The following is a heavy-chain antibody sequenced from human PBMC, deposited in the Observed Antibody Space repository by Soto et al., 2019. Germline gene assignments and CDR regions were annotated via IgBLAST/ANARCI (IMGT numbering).Heavy chain of an antibody. V-gene: IGHV4-39*07. J-gene: IGHJ4*02. CDR2: IYYSRST. CDR3: ARVVVVAATRYYFDY. Sequence: PSETLSLTCTVSGGSISSSSYYWGWIRQPPGKGLEWIGSIYYSRSTYYNPSLESRVTISVDTSQNQFSLKLSSVTAANTAVYYCARVVVVAATRYYFDYWGQGTLVAVCS. CDR1: GGSISSSSYY. D-gene: IGHD2-15*01.